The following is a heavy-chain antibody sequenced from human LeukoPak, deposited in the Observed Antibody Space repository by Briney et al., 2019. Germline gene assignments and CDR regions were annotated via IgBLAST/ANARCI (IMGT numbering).Heavy chain of an antibody. CDR3: ARLTGCSSTSCYRDMYYGMDV. D-gene: IGHD2-2*01. Sequence: GGSLQISCKGSGYSFTSYWIGWVRQMPGKGLEWMGIIYPGDSDTRYSPSFQGQVTISADKSISTAYLQWSSLKASDAAMYYCARLTGCSSTSCYRDMYYGMDVWGQGTTVTVSS. J-gene: IGHJ6*02. CDR2: IYPGDSDT. V-gene: IGHV5-51*01. CDR1: GYSFTSYW.